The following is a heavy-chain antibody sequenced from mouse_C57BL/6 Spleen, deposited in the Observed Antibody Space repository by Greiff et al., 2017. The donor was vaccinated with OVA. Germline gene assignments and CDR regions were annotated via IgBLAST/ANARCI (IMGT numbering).Heavy chain of an antibody. J-gene: IGHJ4*01. V-gene: IGHV2-5*01. D-gene: IGHD2-1*01. CDR1: GFSLTSYG. CDR2: IWSGGST. Sequence: QVQLQQSGPGLVQPSQSLSITCTVSGFSLTSYGVHWVRQSPGKGLEWLGVIWSGGSTDYNAAFMSRLSITKDNSTSQVFFKMNSLQADDTAIYYCAKNEQLLYAMDYWGQGTSVTVSS. CDR3: AKNEQLLYAMDY.